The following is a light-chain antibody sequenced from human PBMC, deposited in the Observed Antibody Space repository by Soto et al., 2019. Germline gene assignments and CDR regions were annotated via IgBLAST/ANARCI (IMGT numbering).Light chain of an antibody. V-gene: IGLV2-11*01. J-gene: IGLJ2*01. CDR1: SSDVGNYNF. CDR3: CSYAGGYVV. Sequence: QSALTQPRSVSGSPGQSVTISCTGTSSDVGNYNFVSWYQNHPGKAPKLVIFDVSRRPSGVPDRFSGSKSGNTASLTISGLQAEDEAYYYCCSYAGGYVVFGGGTKLTVL. CDR2: DVS.